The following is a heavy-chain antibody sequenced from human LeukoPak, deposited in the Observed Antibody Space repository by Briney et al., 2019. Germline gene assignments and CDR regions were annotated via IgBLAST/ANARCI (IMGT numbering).Heavy chain of an antibody. CDR1: GGTFSSYA. D-gene: IGHD2-21*02. CDR3: ARGSAYCGGDCYSDYYYYMDV. CDR2: IIPIFGTA. V-gene: IGHV1-69*06. J-gene: IGHJ6*03. Sequence: ASVKVSCTASGGTFSSYAISWVRQAPGQGLEWMGGIIPIFGTANYAQKFQGRVTITADKSTSTAYMELSSLRSEDTAVYYCARGSAYCGGDCYSDYYYYMDVWGKGTTVTVSS.